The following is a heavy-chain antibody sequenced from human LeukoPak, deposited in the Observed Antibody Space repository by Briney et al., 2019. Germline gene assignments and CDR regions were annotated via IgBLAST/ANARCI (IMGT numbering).Heavy chain of an antibody. Sequence: NPSETLSLTCTVSGGSVSSGSYYWSWIRQPPGKGLEWIGYIYYSGSTNYNPSLKSQVTISVDTSKNQFSLKLSSVTAADTAVYYCARDRDIVVVPAAEYYYYGMDVWGQGTTVTVSS. CDR2: IYYSGST. D-gene: IGHD2-2*01. CDR1: GGSVSSGSYY. V-gene: IGHV4-61*01. J-gene: IGHJ6*02. CDR3: ARDRDIVVVPAAEYYYYGMDV.